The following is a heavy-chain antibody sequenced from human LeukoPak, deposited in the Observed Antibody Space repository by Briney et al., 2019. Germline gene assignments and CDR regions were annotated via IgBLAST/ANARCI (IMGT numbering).Heavy chain of an antibody. Sequence: TGGSLRLSCAASGFTFSSYAMSWVRQAPGKGLEWVSAISGSGGSTYYADSVKGRFTISRDNSKNTLYLQMNSLRAEDTAVYYCAKDYGSGSYPNWFDPWGQGTLVTVSS. D-gene: IGHD3-10*01. V-gene: IGHV3-23*01. J-gene: IGHJ5*02. CDR2: ISGSGGST. CDR1: GFTFSSYA. CDR3: AKDYGSGSYPNWFDP.